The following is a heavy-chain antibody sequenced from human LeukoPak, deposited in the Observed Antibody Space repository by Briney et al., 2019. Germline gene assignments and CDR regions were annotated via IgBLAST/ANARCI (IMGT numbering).Heavy chain of an antibody. CDR3: AKDRYCSGGSCYHSENFDY. D-gene: IGHD2-15*01. J-gene: IGHJ4*02. V-gene: IGHV3-23*01. CDR2: IRGSGGST. Sequence: GGSLRLSCAASGFTFSLYAMSWVRQAPGKELEWVSAIRGSGGSTYYEDSVKGQFTISRDNSKNTLYLQMNRLRAEDTAVYYCAKDRYCSGGSCYHSENFDYWGQGTLVTVSS. CDR1: GFTFSLYA.